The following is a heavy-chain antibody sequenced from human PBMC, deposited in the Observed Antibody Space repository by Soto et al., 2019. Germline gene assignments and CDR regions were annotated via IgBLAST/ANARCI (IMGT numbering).Heavy chain of an antibody. Sequence: SVKVSCKASGGTFSSYAISWVRQAPGQGLEWMGGIIPIFGTANYAQRFQGRVTITADESTSTAYMELSSLRSEDTAVYYCARGLELRYGMDVWGQGTTVTVSS. CDR1: GGTFSSYA. CDR2: IIPIFGTA. J-gene: IGHJ6*02. V-gene: IGHV1-69*13. CDR3: ARGLELRYGMDV. D-gene: IGHD1-7*01.